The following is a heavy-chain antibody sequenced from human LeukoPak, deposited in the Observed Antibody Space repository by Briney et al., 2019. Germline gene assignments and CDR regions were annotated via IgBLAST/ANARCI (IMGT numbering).Heavy chain of an antibody. Sequence: GGALRLSCAGSGFTFGSSAMSWVRQAPGKGPGWVSTFSRSGPDTYYADSVKGRFTIFRDNSKNTLYLQMNSRRAEDTAVYYCAKGTLGSWYYFDYRGEGTLVT. CDR2: FSRSGPDT. CDR3: AKGTLGSWYYFDY. V-gene: IGHV3-23*01. CDR1: GFTFGSSA. J-gene: IGHJ4*02. D-gene: IGHD6-13*01.